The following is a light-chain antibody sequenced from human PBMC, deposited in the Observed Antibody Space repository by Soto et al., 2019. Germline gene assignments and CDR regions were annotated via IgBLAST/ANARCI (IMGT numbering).Light chain of an antibody. CDR2: AAS. CDR3: QQLNTHPYT. CDR1: QGISSF. Sequence: DIQLTQSPPFLSAAVGDRVTLTCRTSQGISSFLAWYQQKPGKAPKLLISAASTLQSGVPSRLSGSGSGTEFTLTISSLQTEDFATYYCQQLNTHPYTFGQGTKLEIK. V-gene: IGKV1-9*01. J-gene: IGKJ2*01.